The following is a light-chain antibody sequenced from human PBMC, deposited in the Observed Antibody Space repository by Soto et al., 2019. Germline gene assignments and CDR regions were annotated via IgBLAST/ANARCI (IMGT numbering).Light chain of an antibody. CDR1: QSVTSTY. V-gene: IGKV3-20*01. CDR3: QHYAYPPWT. CDR2: GAS. Sequence: DTVLTQSPGTLSLSPGERATLSCRASQSVTSTYLAWYQHRPGQAPRLLIYGASTRATGIPDRFSGSGSGTDFTLTISRLEPEDFAVYYCQHYAYPPWTFGHGTKVEIK. J-gene: IGKJ1*01.